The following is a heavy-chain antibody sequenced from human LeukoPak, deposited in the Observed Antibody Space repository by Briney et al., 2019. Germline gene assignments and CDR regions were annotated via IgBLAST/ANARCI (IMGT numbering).Heavy chain of an antibody. Sequence: GGSLRLSCAASGFTFSSYAMSWVREAPGEGLGWVSAISGSGGSTYYADSVKGRFTISRDNSKNTLYLQMNSLRAEDTAVYYCAKGDYYDSSGHDYWGQGTLVTVSS. D-gene: IGHD3-22*01. J-gene: IGHJ4*02. V-gene: IGHV3-23*01. CDR3: AKGDYYDSSGHDY. CDR2: ISGSGGST. CDR1: GFTFSSYA.